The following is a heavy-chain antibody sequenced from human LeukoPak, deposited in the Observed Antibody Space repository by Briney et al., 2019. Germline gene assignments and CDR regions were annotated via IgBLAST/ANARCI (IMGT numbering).Heavy chain of an antibody. CDR3: ATLVPAAIGHDY. CDR1: GGSISSSSYY. Sequence: PSETLSLTCTVSGGSISSSSYYWGWIRQPPGKGLEWIGSIYYSGSTYYNPSLKSRVTISVDTSKNQFSLKLSSVTAADTAVYYCATLVPAAIGHDYWGQGTLVTVSS. V-gene: IGHV4-39*01. J-gene: IGHJ4*02. CDR2: IYYSGST. D-gene: IGHD2-2*02.